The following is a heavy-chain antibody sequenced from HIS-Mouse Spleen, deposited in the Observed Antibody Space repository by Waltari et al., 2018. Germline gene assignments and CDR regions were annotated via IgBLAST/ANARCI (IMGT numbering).Heavy chain of an antibody. CDR3: AREIPYSSSWYDWYFDL. D-gene: IGHD6-13*01. Sequence: QLQLQESGPGLVKPSETLSLTCTVSGGSISSSSYYWGWFRQPPGKGLEWIGGIYYRGGTYYNPSLKSRVTRSVDTSKNQFSLKLSSVTAADTAVYYCAREIPYSSSWYDWYFDLWGRGTLVTVSS. CDR1: GGSISSSSYY. CDR2: IYYRGGT. J-gene: IGHJ2*01. V-gene: IGHV4-39*07.